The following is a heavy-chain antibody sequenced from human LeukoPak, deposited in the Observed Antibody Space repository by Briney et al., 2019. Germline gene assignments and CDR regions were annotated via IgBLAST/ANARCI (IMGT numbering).Heavy chain of an antibody. CDR2: INHSGST. V-gene: IGHV4-34*01. CDR1: GGSFSGYY. Sequence: SETLSLTCAVYGGSFSGYYWSWIRQPPGKGLEWIGEINHSGSTNYNPSLKSRVTISVDTSKNQFSLKLSSVTAADTAVYYCARDRWGGFDYWGQGTLVTVSS. D-gene: IGHD3-16*01. J-gene: IGHJ4*02. CDR3: ARDRWGGFDY.